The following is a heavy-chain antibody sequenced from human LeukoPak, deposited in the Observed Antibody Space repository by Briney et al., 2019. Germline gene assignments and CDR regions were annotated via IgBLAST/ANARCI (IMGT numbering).Heavy chain of an antibody. CDR3: AKGHTIAAAGSYFDY. CDR1: GFTFSNYW. V-gene: IGHV3-7*03. J-gene: IGHJ4*02. Sequence: GGSLRLSCVASGFTFSNYWMSWVRQAPGKGLEWVANIQQDGSEKYYVDSVKGRFTISRDNAKNSLYLQMNSLRAEDTAVYYCAKGHTIAAAGSYFDYWGQGTLVTVPS. D-gene: IGHD6-13*01. CDR2: IQQDGSEK.